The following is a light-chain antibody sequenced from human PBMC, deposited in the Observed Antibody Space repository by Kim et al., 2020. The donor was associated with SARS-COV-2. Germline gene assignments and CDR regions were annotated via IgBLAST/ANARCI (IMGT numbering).Light chain of an antibody. CDR1: GNNVGIQG. J-gene: IGLJ3*02. Sequence: RPTATRTRPGNGNNVGIQGAAWLQQHQGHPPQLLSYRNNNRPSGISERLSAARAGNTASLTITGLPPEDEADYYCSAWDSSLSAWVFGGGTKLTVL. CDR3: SAWDSSLSAWV. CDR2: RNN. V-gene: IGLV10-54*01.